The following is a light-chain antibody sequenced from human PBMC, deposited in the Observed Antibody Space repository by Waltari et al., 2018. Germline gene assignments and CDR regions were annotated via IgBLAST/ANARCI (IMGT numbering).Light chain of an antibody. CDR1: QSITKRY. CDR3: QQYGSSIMYT. J-gene: IGKJ2*01. V-gene: IGKV3-20*01. Sequence: VLTQSPGTLSLSPGDRATLSCRASQSITKRYFAWSQRKPGQAPRLLIYGASSRAAGIPDRFSGSGSGTEFTLTISRLEAEDSAVYYCQQYGSSIMYTFGQGTKLEIK. CDR2: GAS.